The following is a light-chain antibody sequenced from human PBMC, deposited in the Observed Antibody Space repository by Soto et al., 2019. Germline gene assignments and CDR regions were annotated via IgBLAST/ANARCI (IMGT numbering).Light chain of an antibody. CDR2: DVS. J-gene: IGLJ2*01. V-gene: IGLV2-14*01. CDR3: SSYTSSSTRV. CDR1: SSDVGGYNY. Sequence: QSALTQPGSVSGSPGQSITISCTGTSSDVGGYNYVSWYQQHPGKAPKLVIYDVSNRPSGVSNRFSGSKSGNTASLTISGLQAEDEGDYYCSSYTSSSTRVFGGGTKLTVL.